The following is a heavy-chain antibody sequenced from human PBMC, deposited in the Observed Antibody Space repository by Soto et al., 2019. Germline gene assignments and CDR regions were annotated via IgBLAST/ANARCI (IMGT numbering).Heavy chain of an antibody. CDR2: IDPSDSYT. J-gene: IGHJ6*02. CDR3: ARAVTTEDDYYYGMDV. CDR1: GDNFTSYC. Sequence: GESMKVSSKGSGDNFTSYCSSWVRQMPGKGLEWMGRIDPSDSYTNYSPSFQGHVTISADKSISTAYLQWSSLKASDTAMYYCARAVTTEDDYYYGMDVWGQGTTVTVSS. V-gene: IGHV5-10-1*01. D-gene: IGHD4-17*01.